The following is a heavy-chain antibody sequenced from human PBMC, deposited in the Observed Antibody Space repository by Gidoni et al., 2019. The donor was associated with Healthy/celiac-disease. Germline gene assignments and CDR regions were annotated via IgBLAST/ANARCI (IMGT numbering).Heavy chain of an antibody. CDR3: ASEERGHDFWSGYPFDY. J-gene: IGHJ4*02. Sequence: QVQLVQSGAEVKKPGSSVKVSCKASGGTFSSYAISWVRQAPGQGLEWMGGIIPIFGTANYAQKFQGRVTITADKSTSTAYMELSSLRSEDTAVYYCASEERGHDFWSGYPFDYWGQGTLVTVSS. D-gene: IGHD3-3*01. V-gene: IGHV1-69*06. CDR1: GGTFSSYA. CDR2: IIPIFGTA.